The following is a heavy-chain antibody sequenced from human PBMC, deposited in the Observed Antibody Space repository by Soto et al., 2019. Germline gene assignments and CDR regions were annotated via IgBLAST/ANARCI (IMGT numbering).Heavy chain of an antibody. CDR1: GGSFSGYY. D-gene: IGHD6-6*01. V-gene: IGHV4-34*01. CDR2: INHSGST. CDR3: ARGRKYSSSSGHVFDY. J-gene: IGHJ4*02. Sequence: SETLSVTCAVYGGSFSGYYWSWIRQPPGKGLEWIGEINHSGSTNYNPSLKSRVTISVDTSKNQFSLKLSSVTAADTAVYYCARGRKYSSSSGHVFDYWGQGTLVTVSS.